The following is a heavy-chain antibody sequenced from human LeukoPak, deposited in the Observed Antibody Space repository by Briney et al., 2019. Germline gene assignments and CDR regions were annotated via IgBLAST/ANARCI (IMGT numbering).Heavy chain of an antibody. Sequence: SETLSLTCAVSGGSISSSNWWSWVRQPPGKGLEWIGEIYHSGSTNYNPSLKSRVTISVDKSKNQFSLKLSSVTAADTAVYYCARGGNYYDSSGYNPSFDYWAREPWSPSPQ. CDR1: GGSISSSNW. J-gene: IGHJ4*02. CDR2: IYHSGST. CDR3: ARGGNYYDSSGYNPSFDY. D-gene: IGHD3-22*01. V-gene: IGHV4-4*02.